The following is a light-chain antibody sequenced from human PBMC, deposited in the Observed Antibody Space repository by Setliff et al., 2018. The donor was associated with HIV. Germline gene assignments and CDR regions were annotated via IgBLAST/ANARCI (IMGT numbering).Light chain of an antibody. V-gene: IGLV2-14*03. Sequence: QSALIQPPSVSGSPGQSVTISCTGTSSDVGRYDYVSWYQQHPGKAPKLMIYDVTNRPSGVSNRFSGSKSGNTASLTISGLQAGDEADYYCSSYTTSSTKNVFGTGTKVTVL. CDR2: DVT. CDR3: SSYTTSSTKNV. J-gene: IGLJ1*01. CDR1: SSDVGRYDY.